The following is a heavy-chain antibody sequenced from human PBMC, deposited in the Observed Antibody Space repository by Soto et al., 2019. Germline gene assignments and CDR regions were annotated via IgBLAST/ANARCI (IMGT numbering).Heavy chain of an antibody. Sequence: GGSLRLSCAASGFSFTNFAMSWVRQAPGKGLEWVAGIGASGDITWYADSVKGRLSIPRDNSKNTLYLQLSSLRFEDTAVYYCAKDDFTDRGDDYFDYWGPGTLVTVSS. V-gene: IGHV3-23*01. CDR2: IGASGDIT. D-gene: IGHD2-21*02. CDR1: GFSFTNFA. J-gene: IGHJ4*02. CDR3: AKDDFTDRGDDYFDY.